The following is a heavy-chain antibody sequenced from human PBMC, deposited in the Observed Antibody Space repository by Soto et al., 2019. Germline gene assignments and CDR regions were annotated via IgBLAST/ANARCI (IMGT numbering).Heavy chain of an antibody. Sequence: PGGSLRLSCAAAGFTLTSYAISWVRQSPGKGLEWVSAISGSGGSTDYVDSVKGRFTISRDNSKSTLYLQMNSLRAEDTAVYYCAKLQAYSYGPGAYFDYWGQGTLVTVSS. D-gene: IGHD5-18*01. J-gene: IGHJ4*02. CDR3: AKLQAYSYGPGAYFDY. CDR1: GFTLTSYA. V-gene: IGHV3-23*01. CDR2: ISGSGGST.